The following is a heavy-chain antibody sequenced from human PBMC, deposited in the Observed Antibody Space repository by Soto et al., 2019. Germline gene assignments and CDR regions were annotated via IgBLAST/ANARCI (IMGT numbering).Heavy chain of an antibody. CDR3: ATQMYDSSGYNYYYYGMDV. J-gene: IGHJ6*02. CDR2: FDPEDGET. CDR1: GYTLTELS. Sequence: QVQLVQSGAEVKKPGASVKVSCKVSGYTLTELSMHWVRQAPGKGLEWMGGFDPEDGETIYAQKFQGRVTMTEDTSTDTAYMELSSLRSEDTAVYYCATQMYDSSGYNYYYYGMDVWGQGTTVTVSS. V-gene: IGHV1-24*01. D-gene: IGHD3-22*01.